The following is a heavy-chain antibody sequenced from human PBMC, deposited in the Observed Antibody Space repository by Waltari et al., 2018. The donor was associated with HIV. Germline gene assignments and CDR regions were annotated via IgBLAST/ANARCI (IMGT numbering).Heavy chain of an antibody. CDR2: ISGTGGTG. CDR1: GFSFSRYA. Sequence: VHLLESGGGLVQPGGSLRLSCAASGFSFSRYALSWFRQHPGKGLEWVSAISGTGGTGYYADSVRGRFTISRDNAKNTLFLQMDSLRADDTAVYYCAKVYYYDSSTYFLKVPHYDYWGQGTLVTVSS. V-gene: IGHV3-23*01. CDR3: AKVYYYDSSTYFLKVPHYDY. J-gene: IGHJ4*02. D-gene: IGHD3-22*01.